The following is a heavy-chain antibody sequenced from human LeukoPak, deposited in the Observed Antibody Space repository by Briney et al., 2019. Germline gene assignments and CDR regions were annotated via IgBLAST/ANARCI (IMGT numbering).Heavy chain of an antibody. J-gene: IGHJ4*02. CDR1: GGSFSGYY. Sequence: SETLSLTCAVYGGSFSGYYWNWIRQPPGKGLEWIGEINHSGSTSYNPSLKSRVTMSVDTSKNQFSLKLFSVTAADTAVYYCARDLGGYNYGYSFDYWGQGTLVTVSS. CDR3: ARDLGGYNYGYSFDY. D-gene: IGHD5-18*01. V-gene: IGHV4-34*01. CDR2: INHSGST.